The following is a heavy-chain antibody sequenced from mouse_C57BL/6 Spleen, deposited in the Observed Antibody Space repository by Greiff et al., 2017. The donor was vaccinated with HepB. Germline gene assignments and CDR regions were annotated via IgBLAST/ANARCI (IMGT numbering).Heavy chain of an antibody. Sequence: EVQVVESGEGLVKPGGSLKLSCAASGFTFSSYAMSWVRQTPEKRLEWVAYISSGGDYIYYADTVKGRFTISRDNARNTLYLQMSSLKSEDTAMYYCTREDSSGYGYYFDYWGQGTTLTVSS. J-gene: IGHJ2*01. CDR2: ISSGGDYI. CDR1: GFTFSSYA. V-gene: IGHV5-9-1*02. D-gene: IGHD3-2*02. CDR3: TREDSSGYGYYFDY.